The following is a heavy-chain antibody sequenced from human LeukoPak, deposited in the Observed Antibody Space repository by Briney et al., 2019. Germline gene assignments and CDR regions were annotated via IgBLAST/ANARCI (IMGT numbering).Heavy chain of an antibody. Sequence: GESLKISCQGSGYSFSTYWIAWVRQVPGKGLEWMGIIYLGDSDIKYSPSFQGQVTISADKSISTAYLQWSSLKASDTAMYYCARQNAAGTGGSDFWGQGTLVTVSS. CDR2: IYLGDSDI. J-gene: IGHJ4*02. V-gene: IGHV5-51*01. CDR1: GYSFSTYW. CDR3: ARQNAAGTGGSDF. D-gene: IGHD7-27*01.